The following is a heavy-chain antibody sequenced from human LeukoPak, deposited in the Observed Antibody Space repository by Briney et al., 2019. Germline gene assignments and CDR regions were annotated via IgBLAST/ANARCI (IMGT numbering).Heavy chain of an antibody. CDR1: GGSISSYY. Sequence: SSETLSLTCTVSGGSISSYYWSWIRQPPGKGLEWIGYIYYSGSTNYNPSLKSRVTISVDTSKSQFSLKLSSVTAADTAVYYCARRVGRAFDIWGQGTMVTVSS. J-gene: IGHJ3*02. CDR3: ARRVGRAFDI. V-gene: IGHV4-59*01. CDR2: IYYSGST.